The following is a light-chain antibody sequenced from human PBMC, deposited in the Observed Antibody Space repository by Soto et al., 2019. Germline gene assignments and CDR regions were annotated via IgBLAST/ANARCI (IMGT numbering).Light chain of an antibody. J-gene: IGKJ5*01. CDR2: AAS. V-gene: IGKV3-20*01. CDR3: QLFGDSPRRIT. Sequence: ETGLTQSPGTLSLSPGERATLSCRASQSIISRSLAWYQQKPGQAPRLLLYAASSRATGIPDRLSGSGSGTDFTLTISRVEPEDFAVYYCQLFGDSPRRITFGQGTRLEIK. CDR1: QSIISRS.